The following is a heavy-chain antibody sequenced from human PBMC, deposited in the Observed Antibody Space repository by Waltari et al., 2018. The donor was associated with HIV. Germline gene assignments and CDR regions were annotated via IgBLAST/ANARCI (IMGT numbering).Heavy chain of an antibody. CDR3: ADQTNFHY. J-gene: IGHJ4*02. Sequence: EAQLVESGGGLVPPGRSLTLSCTASGFTFGDYAMSWVRQAPGKGVEWIGFIRSKAYGGTTEYAASVKGRFIISRDDSKGIAFLQMNSLIIEDTAVYYCADQTNFHYWGQGTLVTVSS. CDR1: GFTFGDYA. CDR2: IRSKAYGGTT. D-gene: IGHD2-2*01. V-gene: IGHV3-49*04.